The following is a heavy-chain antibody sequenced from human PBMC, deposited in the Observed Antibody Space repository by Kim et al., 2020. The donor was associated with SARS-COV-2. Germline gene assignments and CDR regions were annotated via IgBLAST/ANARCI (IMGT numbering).Heavy chain of an antibody. CDR2: ISYDGSNK. CDR1: GFTFSSYG. D-gene: IGHD6-13*01. V-gene: IGHV3-30*18. CDR3: AKVTGYSSSWYGVDYYY. Sequence: GGSLRLSCAASGFTFSSYGMHWVRQAPGKGLEWVAVISYDGSNKYYADSVKGRFTISRDNSKNTLNLQMNSLRAEDTAVYYCAKVTGYSSSWYGVDYYY. J-gene: IGHJ6*01.